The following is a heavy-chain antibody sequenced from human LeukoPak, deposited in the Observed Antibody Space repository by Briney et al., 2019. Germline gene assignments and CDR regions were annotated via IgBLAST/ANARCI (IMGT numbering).Heavy chain of an antibody. CDR3: AKGMTGQQPVADDY. V-gene: IGHV3-23*01. CDR2: ISGGGGST. CDR1: GFTLSSYA. J-gene: IGHJ4*02. Sequence: GGSLGLSCVASGFTLSSYAMSWVRAAPGGGLAWVSPISGGGGSTWNADSVKGRFSISRDNSKNTLYLQMNSLRVEDTAVYYCAKGMTGQQPVADDYWGQGTLVTVSS. D-gene: IGHD6-13*01.